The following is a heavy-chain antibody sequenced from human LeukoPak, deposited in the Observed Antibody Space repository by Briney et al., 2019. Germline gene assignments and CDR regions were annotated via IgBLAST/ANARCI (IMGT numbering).Heavy chain of an antibody. CDR3: ARFGWGGNFDY. CDR2: IYYSGST. CDR1: GGSISSYY. D-gene: IGHD3-10*01. J-gene: IGHJ4*02. V-gene: IGHV4-59*08. Sequence: SETLSLTCTVSGGSISSYYWSWIRQPPGKGLEWIGYIYYSGSTNYNPSLKSRVTISVDTSKNQFSLKLSSVTAADTAVYYCARFGWGGNFDYWGQGTLVTVSS.